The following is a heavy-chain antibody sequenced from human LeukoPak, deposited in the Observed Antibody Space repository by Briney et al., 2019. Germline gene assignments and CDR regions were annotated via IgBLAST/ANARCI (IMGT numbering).Heavy chain of an antibody. CDR2: ISAYNGDT. J-gene: IGHJ4*02. CDR1: GYTFSSYG. CDR3: ARDMVRGVDY. Sequence: GASVKVSCKASGYTFSSYGSNWVRQAPGQGLEWMGWISAYNGDTNYAQKFQGRVTMTTDTSTSTAYMELRSLRSDDTAVYYCARDMVRGVDYWGQGTLVTVSS. D-gene: IGHD3-10*01. V-gene: IGHV1-18*04.